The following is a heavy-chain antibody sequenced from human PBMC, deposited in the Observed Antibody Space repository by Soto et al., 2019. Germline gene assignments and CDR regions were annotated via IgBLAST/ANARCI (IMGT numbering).Heavy chain of an antibody. V-gene: IGHV1-2*02. CDR2: INPNSGGT. Sequence: GASVKVSCKASGYTFTGYYMHWVPQAPGQGLEWMGWINPNSGGTNYAQKFQGRVTMTRDTSISTAYMELSRLRSDDTAVYYCARHTRGLLAARHYYYGMDVWGQGXTVTVYS. CDR1: GYTFTGYY. D-gene: IGHD6-6*01. CDR3: ARHTRGLLAARHYYYGMDV. J-gene: IGHJ6*02.